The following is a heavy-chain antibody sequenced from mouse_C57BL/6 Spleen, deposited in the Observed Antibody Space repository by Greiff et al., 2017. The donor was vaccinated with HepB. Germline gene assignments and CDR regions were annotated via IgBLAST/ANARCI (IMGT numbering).Heavy chain of an antibody. J-gene: IGHJ4*01. D-gene: IGHD2-12*01. Sequence: EVQVVEPGGGLVKPGGSLKLSCAASGFTFSDYGMHWVRQAPEKGLEWVAYISSGSSTIYYEDTVTGRFTIFRDNAKNTLFLQMTSLRSEDTAMYYCARYSYYAMDYWGQGTTVTVSS. CDR2: ISSGSSTI. CDR3: ARYSYYAMDY. CDR1: GFTFSDYG. V-gene: IGHV5-17*01.